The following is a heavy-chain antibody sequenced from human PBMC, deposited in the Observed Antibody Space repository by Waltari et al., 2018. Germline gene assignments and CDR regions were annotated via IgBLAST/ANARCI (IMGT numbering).Heavy chain of an antibody. J-gene: IGHJ4*02. CDR2: IIDGGGII. D-gene: IGHD7-27*01. CDR1: GFTFNTYV. CDR3: ARGSGVDY. V-gene: IGHV3-23*01. Sequence: EVQLLESGGGLVQPGGSLRLSCAASGFTFNTYVMNWVRQAPGKGREWVSSIIDGGGIINYADSVKGRFTISRDNSKNTLYLQMNSLRAEDTAVYYCARGSGVDYWGQGTLVTISS.